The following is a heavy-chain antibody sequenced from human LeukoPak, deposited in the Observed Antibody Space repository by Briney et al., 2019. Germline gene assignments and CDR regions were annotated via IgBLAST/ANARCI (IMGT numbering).Heavy chain of an antibody. Sequence: ASVKVSCKSSGYTFTGYYIHWVRQAPGQGLEWMGWISAYNGNTNYAQKLQGRVTMTTDTSTSTAYMELRSLRSDDTAVYYCARGGPIQLWLIGAFDIWGQGTMVTVSS. D-gene: IGHD5-18*01. CDR3: ARGGPIQLWLIGAFDI. J-gene: IGHJ3*02. V-gene: IGHV1-18*04. CDR2: ISAYNGNT. CDR1: GYTFTGYY.